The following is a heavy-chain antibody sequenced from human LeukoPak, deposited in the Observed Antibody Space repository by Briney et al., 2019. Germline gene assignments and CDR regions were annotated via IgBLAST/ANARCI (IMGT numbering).Heavy chain of an antibody. CDR1: GGSISSYY. CDR3: ARSVRLYYFDY. CDR2: IYYSGST. V-gene: IGHV4-59*08. Sequence: SETLSLTCTVSGGSISSYYWSWIRQPPGKGLEWIGYIYYSGSTNYNPSLKSRVTISVDTSKNQFSLKLSSVTAADTAVYYCARSVRLYYFDYWGQGTLVTVSS. D-gene: IGHD3-10*01. J-gene: IGHJ4*02.